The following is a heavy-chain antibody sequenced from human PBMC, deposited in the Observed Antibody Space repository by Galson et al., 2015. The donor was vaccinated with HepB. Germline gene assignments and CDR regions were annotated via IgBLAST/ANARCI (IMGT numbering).Heavy chain of an antibody. V-gene: IGHV1-18*01. Sequence: SVKVSCKASGYTFTSYGISWVRQAPGQGLEWMGWISAYNGNTNYAQKLQGRVTMTTDTSTSTAYMELRSLRSDDTAVYYCARDPSSGSYANWFDPWGQGTLVTVSS. CDR3: ARDPSSGSYANWFDP. CDR2: ISAYNGNT. CDR1: GYTFTSYG. D-gene: IGHD1-26*01. J-gene: IGHJ5*02.